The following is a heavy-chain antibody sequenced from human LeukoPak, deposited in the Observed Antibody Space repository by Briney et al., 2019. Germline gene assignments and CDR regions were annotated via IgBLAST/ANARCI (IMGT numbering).Heavy chain of an antibody. CDR1: GGSVSSGSHY. CDR3: ARVGGSSWFPFDP. CDR2: IYYSGST. J-gene: IGHJ5*02. Sequence: SETLSLTCTVSGGSVSSGSHYWSWIRQPPGKGLEWIGYIYYSGSTNYNPSLKSRVTISVDTSKNQFSLKLSSVTAADTAVYYCARVGGSSWFPFDPWGQGTLVTVSS. D-gene: IGHD6-13*01. V-gene: IGHV4-61*01.